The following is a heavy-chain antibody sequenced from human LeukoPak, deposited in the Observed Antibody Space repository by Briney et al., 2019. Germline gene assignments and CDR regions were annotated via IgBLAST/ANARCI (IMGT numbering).Heavy chain of an antibody. V-gene: IGHV1-24*01. J-gene: IGHJ4*02. Sequence: ASVKVSCKVSGYTLTELSIHWVWQAPGKGLEWMGGFDPENGEIIYAQKFQGRVTMTEDRSGDTAYMQLSSLRSEDTAVYYCSTDAGYCNSTTCSYYFDYWGQGTLVTVSS. CDR2: FDPENGEI. D-gene: IGHD2/OR15-2a*01. CDR1: GYTLTELS. CDR3: STDAGYCNSTTCSYYFDY.